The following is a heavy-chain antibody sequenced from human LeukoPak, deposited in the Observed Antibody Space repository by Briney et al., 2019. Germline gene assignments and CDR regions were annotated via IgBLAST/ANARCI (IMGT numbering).Heavy chain of an antibody. D-gene: IGHD1-14*01. V-gene: IGHV3-21*01. J-gene: IGHJ4*02. CDR1: GFTFSSYS. CDR3: ARDHQDPGEPTFDY. CDR2: ISSSSSYI. Sequence: GGSLRLSCAASGFTFSSYSMNWVRQAPGKGLEWVSSISSSSSYIYYADSVKGRFTISRDNAKNSLYLQMNSLRAEDTAVYYCARDHQDPGEPTFDYWGQGTLVTVSS.